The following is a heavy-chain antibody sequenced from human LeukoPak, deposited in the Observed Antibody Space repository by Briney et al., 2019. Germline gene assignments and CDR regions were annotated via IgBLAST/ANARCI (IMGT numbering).Heavy chain of an antibody. Sequence: GGSLRLSCAASGFTSDDYAMHWVRQAPGKGLEWVSLISGDGGSTYYADSVKGRFTISRDNSKNSLYLQMNSLRAEDTAVYYCARRGSYGDYSVYWGQGTLVTVSS. CDR1: GFTSDDYA. V-gene: IGHV3-43*02. J-gene: IGHJ4*02. D-gene: IGHD4-17*01. CDR3: ARRGSYGDYSVY. CDR2: ISGDGGST.